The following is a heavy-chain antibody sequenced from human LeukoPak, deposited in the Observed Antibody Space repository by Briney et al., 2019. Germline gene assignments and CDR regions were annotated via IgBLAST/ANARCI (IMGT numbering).Heavy chain of an antibody. J-gene: IGHJ4*02. CDR3: ARDSRGYYGSGSLDY. V-gene: IGHV3-21*01. Sequence: GGSLRLSCAASGFTFSSYSMNWVRQAPGKGLEWVSSISSSSSYIYYADSVKGRFTISRDNAKNSLYLQMNSLRAEDTAVYYCARDSRGYYGSGSLDYWGQGTLVTVSS. CDR1: GFTFSSYS. D-gene: IGHD3-10*01. CDR2: ISSSSSYI.